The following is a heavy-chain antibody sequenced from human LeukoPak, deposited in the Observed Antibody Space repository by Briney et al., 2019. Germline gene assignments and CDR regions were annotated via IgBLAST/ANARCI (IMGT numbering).Heavy chain of an antibody. CDR1: GFTFSSYA. CDR2: ISGSGGST. D-gene: IGHD5-24*01. CDR3: ARGGEVEMATIPHDY. Sequence: GGSLRLSCAASGFTFSSYAMSWVRQAPGKGLEWVSAISGSGGSTYYADSVKGRFTISRDNSKNTLYLQMNSLRAEDTAVYYCARGGEVEMATIPHDYWGQGTLVTVSS. V-gene: IGHV3-23*01. J-gene: IGHJ4*02.